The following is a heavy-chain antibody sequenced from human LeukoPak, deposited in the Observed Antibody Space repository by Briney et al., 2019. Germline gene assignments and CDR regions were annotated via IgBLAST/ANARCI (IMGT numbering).Heavy chain of an antibody. CDR2: INWNGGST. J-gene: IGHJ3*02. CDR1: GFTFDDYG. V-gene: IGHV3-20*04. CDR3: ARPMSEGYSYGHDAFDI. Sequence: PGGSLRLSCAASGFTFDDYGMSWVRQAPGKGLEWVSGINWNGGSTGYADSVKGRFTISRDNAKNSLYLQMNSLRAEDTALYYCARPMSEGYSYGHDAFDIWGQGTIVTVSS. D-gene: IGHD5-18*01.